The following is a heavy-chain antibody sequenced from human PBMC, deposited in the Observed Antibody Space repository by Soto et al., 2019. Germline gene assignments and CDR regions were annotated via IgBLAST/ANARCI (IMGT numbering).Heavy chain of an antibody. J-gene: IGHJ4*02. Sequence: GESLKISCKTSGYSFTSNWIGWVRQMPGKGLEWMGIIYPHSSDTKYSPSFEGQVTISTDKSITTAYLQWNSLKATDTAIYYCARQSIELAGLVDSWGQGTLVTVSS. D-gene: IGHD6-19*01. V-gene: IGHV5-51*01. CDR2: IYPHSSDT. CDR3: ARQSIELAGLVDS. CDR1: GYSFTSNW.